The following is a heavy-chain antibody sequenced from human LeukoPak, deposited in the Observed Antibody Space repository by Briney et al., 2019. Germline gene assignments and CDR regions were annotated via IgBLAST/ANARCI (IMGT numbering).Heavy chain of an antibody. V-gene: IGHV3-11*01. D-gene: IGHD3-9*01. CDR3: AREGSSLTGVHY. Sequence: GGSLRLSCVAYGFTFSDYYMSWIRQAPGKGLEWVSYISSSGSARYYTDSVKGRFTISRDNAKNSLYLQMNSLRAEDTAVYYCAREGSSLTGVHYWGQGTLVTVSS. CDR2: ISSSGSAR. J-gene: IGHJ4*02. CDR1: GFTFSDYY.